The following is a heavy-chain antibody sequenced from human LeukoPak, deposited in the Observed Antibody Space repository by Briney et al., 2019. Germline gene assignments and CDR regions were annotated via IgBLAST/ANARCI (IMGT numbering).Heavy chain of an antibody. J-gene: IGHJ4*02. CDR2: INAGSGNT. CDR3: AREKGQLVYDY. D-gene: IGHD6-6*01. Sequence: GASVKVSCKASGYTFTNYAMHWVRQAPGQRLEWMGWINAGSGNTKYSQKFQGRVTITRDTSASTAYMELRSLRSDDTAVYYCAREKGQLVYDYWGQGTLVTVSS. V-gene: IGHV1-3*01. CDR1: GYTFTNYA.